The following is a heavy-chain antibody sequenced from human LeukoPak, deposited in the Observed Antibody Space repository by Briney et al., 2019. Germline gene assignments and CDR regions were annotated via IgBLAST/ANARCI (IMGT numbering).Heavy chain of an antibody. CDR3: AKDKYQLLSSGFDY. CDR2: MNPNSGNT. D-gene: IGHD2-2*01. CDR1: GYTFTSYD. Sequence: GASVKVSCKASGYTFTSYDINWVRQATGQGLEWMGWMNPNSGNTGYAQKFQGRVTMTRNTSISTAYMELSSLRSEDTAIYYCAKDKYQLLSSGFDYWGQGTLVTVSS. V-gene: IGHV1-8*01. J-gene: IGHJ4*02.